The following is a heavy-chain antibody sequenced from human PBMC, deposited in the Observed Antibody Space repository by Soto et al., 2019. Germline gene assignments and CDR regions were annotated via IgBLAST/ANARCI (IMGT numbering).Heavy chain of an antibody. J-gene: IGHJ4*02. V-gene: IGHV3-48*01. D-gene: IGHD2-2*01. CDR3: VGEVGFQLIY. Sequence: EVQLVESGGGLVQPGGPLRLSCAASGFTFSTHSMNWVRQAPGKGLEWISYITSSSVTMYSDSVKGRFTISRDNAKNSLYLQMNSLRAEDTAVYFCVGEVGFQLIYWGQGTLVTVSS. CDR2: ITSSSVTM. CDR1: GFTFSTHS.